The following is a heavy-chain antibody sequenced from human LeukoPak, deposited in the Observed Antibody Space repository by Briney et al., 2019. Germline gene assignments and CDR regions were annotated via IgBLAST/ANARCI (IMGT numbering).Heavy chain of an antibody. Sequence: KPSETLSLTCAVSGYSISSGYYWGWIRQPPGKGLEWIRSIYHSGSTYYNPSLKSRVTISVDTSKNQFSLKLSSVTAADTAVYYCARAETDSVGAFDIWGQGTMVTVSS. D-gene: IGHD5/OR15-5a*01. J-gene: IGHJ3*02. CDR2: IYHSGST. CDR1: GYSISSGYY. V-gene: IGHV4-38-2*01. CDR3: ARAETDSVGAFDI.